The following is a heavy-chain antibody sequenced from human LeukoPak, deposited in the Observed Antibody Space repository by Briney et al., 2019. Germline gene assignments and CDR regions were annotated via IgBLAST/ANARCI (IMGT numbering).Heavy chain of an antibody. Sequence: GGSLRLSCAASGFTFSSYAMHWVRQAPGKGLEWVAVISYDGSNKYYADSVKGRFTISRDNSKNTLYLQMNSLRAEDTAVYYCARDSTSFILPWCMDVWGKGTTVTISS. CDR1: GFTFSSYA. V-gene: IGHV3-30*04. J-gene: IGHJ6*04. D-gene: IGHD3-9*01. CDR3: ARDSTSFILPWCMDV. CDR2: ISYDGSNK.